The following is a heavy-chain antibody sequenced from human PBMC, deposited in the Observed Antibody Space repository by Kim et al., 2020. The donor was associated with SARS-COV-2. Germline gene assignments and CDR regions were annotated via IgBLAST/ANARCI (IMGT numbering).Heavy chain of an antibody. CDR2: T. CDR3: ARGAAFDP. D-gene: IGHD2-15*01. J-gene: IGHJ5*02. Sequence: TDSAQELQGRVTLTRNMSKNTIYMELSGLTSEDAAVYYCARGAAFDPWGQGTLVTVSS. V-gene: IGHV1-8*01.